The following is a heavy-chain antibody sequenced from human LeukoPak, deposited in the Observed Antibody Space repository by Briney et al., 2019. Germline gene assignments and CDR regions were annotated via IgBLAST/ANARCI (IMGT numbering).Heavy chain of an antibody. CDR3: AREEWDVWFGEQKGAFDI. Sequence: SETLSLTCAVSGYSISSGYYWGCIRQPPGKRLEWIGSIYHSGSTYYNPSLKSRVTISVDTSKNQFSLKLSSVTAADTAVYYCAREEWDVWFGEQKGAFDIWGQGTMVTVSS. V-gene: IGHV4-38-2*02. J-gene: IGHJ3*02. CDR2: IYHSGST. CDR1: GYSISSGYY. D-gene: IGHD3-10*01.